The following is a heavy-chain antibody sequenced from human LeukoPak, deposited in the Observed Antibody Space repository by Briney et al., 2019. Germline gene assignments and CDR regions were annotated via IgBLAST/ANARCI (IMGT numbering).Heavy chain of an antibody. V-gene: IGHV3-48*01. J-gene: IGHJ6*02. CDR1: GFSFSYYS. D-gene: IGHD3-10*01. CDR2: IGVSGSPT. Sequence: GGSLRLSCAASGFSFSYYSMTWARQASGKGLEWISYIGVSGSPTHYADSVKARFTISRDDAKNSLYLQMNSLRAEDTAVYYCARNAWKSSDSGRGRMDVWGQGTTVTVSS. CDR3: ARNAWKSSDSGRGRMDV.